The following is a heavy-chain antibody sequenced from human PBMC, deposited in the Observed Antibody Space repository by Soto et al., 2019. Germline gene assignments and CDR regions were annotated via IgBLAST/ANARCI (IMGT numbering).Heavy chain of an antibody. J-gene: IGHJ1*01. V-gene: IGHV2-70*11. CDR3: ARMELSGDCSTFPH. D-gene: IGHD2-21*02. CDR1: ALSLSTSGMC. CDR2: IDWADDK. Sequence: SGPTLVNPTQTLTLTFTFSALSLSTSGMCVSWIRQPPGKALEWLARIDWADDKYYSTSLKTRLTISKDTSKNQVVLTMTNMDPVDTATYYCARMELSGDCSTFPHWGQGTLVTVSA.